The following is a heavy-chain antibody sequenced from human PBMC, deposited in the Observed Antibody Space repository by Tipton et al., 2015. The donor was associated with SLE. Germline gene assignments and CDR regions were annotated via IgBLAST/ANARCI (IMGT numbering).Heavy chain of an antibody. CDR1: DYSISTSTW. D-gene: IGHD6-6*01. CDR2: IHYSGGT. J-gene: IGHJ6*03. V-gene: IGHV4-28*03. CDR3: ARGSGSSSAHYYYYYMDV. Sequence: TLSLTCAVSDYSISTSTWWGWIRQPPGMPLEWIGYIHYSGGTYYNPSLKSRVTISLDTSKNQFSLKVRSVTAADTAVYWCARGSGSSSAHYYYYYMDVWGKGTTVTVSS.